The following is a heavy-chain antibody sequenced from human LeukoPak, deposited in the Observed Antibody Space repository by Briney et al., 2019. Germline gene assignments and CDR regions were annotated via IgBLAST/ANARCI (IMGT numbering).Heavy chain of an antibody. CDR1: GGSISSGDYY. D-gene: IGHD1-1*01. CDR2: IYASGIT. J-gene: IGHJ3*02. CDR3: ARGRTTGTTEAFDI. Sequence: SQTLSLTCTVSGGSISSGDYYWSWIRQPAGKGLEWIGRIYASGITNYNPSLKSRVTMSVDTSKNQFSLKLTSVTAADTAVYYCARGRTTGTTEAFDIWGQGTMVTVSS. V-gene: IGHV4-61*02.